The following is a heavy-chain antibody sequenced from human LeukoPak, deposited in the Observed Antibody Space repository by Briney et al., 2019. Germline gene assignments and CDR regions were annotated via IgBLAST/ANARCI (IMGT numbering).Heavy chain of an antibody. Sequence: GGSLRLSCAASGFAFSNYALNWVRQAPGKGLEWVSGITGSGAGTYYADSVKGRFTISRDNSKNTLYLQMNSLGAEDTAVYYCGKNSRFDSWGQGTLVTVSS. CDR3: GKNSRFDS. V-gene: IGHV3-23*01. D-gene: IGHD4-23*01. CDR1: GFAFSNYA. J-gene: IGHJ4*02. CDR2: ITGSGAGT.